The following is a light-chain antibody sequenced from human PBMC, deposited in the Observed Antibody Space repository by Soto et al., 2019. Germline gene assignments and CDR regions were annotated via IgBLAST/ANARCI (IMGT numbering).Light chain of an antibody. J-gene: IGKJ4*01. Sequence: EIVFTQSPGTLSLSPGERATLSCRASQSVSSSYLAWYQQKPGQATRLLIYGASSRATGIPDRVSGSGYGTDVTLTISRLEPEEVAVYYCQQYGSSPLTFGGGTKVDI. CDR3: QQYGSSPLT. CDR2: GAS. V-gene: IGKV3-20*01. CDR1: QSVSSSY.